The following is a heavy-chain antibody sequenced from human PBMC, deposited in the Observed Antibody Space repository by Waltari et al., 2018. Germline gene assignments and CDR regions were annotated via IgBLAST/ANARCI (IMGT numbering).Heavy chain of an antibody. Sequence: EVRLVASGGVGVQPGGSLRLSCAGAGFSFEDFTMHWVRQAPGKGLEWVSYISWDGGDRFYADSVKGRFTISRDNTKNSLYLQMNSLRTDDTALYYCARDDHGQQLAYWGQGTLVTVSS. V-gene: IGHV3-43*01. D-gene: IGHD6-13*01. CDR1: GFSFEDFT. J-gene: IGHJ1*01. CDR3: ARDDHGQQLAY. CDR2: ISWDGGDR.